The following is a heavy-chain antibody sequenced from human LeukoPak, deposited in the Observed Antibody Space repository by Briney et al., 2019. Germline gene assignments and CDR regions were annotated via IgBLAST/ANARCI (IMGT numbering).Heavy chain of an antibody. CDR1: GGSISSGGYS. D-gene: IGHD3-3*01. Sequence: SETLSLTCAVSGGSISSGGYSWSWIRQPPGKGLEWIGYIYYSGSTNYTPSLKSRVTISVDTSKNQFSLKLSSVTAADTAVYYCARRSSDYDFWSGYYYGMDVWGQGTTVTVSS. CDR2: IYYSGST. V-gene: IGHV4-61*08. J-gene: IGHJ6*02. CDR3: ARRSSDYDFWSGYYYGMDV.